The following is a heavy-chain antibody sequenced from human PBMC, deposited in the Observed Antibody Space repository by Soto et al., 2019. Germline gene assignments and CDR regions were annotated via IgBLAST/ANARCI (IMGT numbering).Heavy chain of an antibody. CDR3: ARGEDAFFYYGLDV. CDR1: GGSISSNSYY. Sequence: SETLSLTCTVSGGSISSNSYYWDWIRQPPGKGLEWIGSLFYSGATYHNPSLQSRVTISVDTSKNQFSLHLSSVTAADTAVYYCARGEDAFFYYGLDVWGQGITVTVSS. CDR2: LFYSGAT. J-gene: IGHJ6*02. V-gene: IGHV4-39*01.